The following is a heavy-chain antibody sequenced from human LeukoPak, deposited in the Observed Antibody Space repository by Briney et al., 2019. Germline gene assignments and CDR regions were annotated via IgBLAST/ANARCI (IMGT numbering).Heavy chain of an antibody. J-gene: IGHJ6*02. CDR1: GGSISSYY. CDR2: INHSGST. D-gene: IGHD4-17*01. CDR3: ARKGVNTVTTSLNYYYYGMDV. Sequence: SETLSLTCTVSGGSISSYYWSWIRQPPGKGLEWIGEINHSGSTNYNPSLKSRVTISVDTSKNQFSLKLSSVTAADTAVYYCARKGVNTVTTSLNYYYYGMDVWGQGTTVTVSS. V-gene: IGHV4-34*01.